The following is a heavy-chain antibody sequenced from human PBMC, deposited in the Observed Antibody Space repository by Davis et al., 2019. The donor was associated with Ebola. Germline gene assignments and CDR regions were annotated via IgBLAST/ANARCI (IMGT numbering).Heavy chain of an antibody. J-gene: IGHJ4*02. CDR2: ISAYNGNT. Sequence: SVTVSCMASRYTFTGYYMHSVRQAPGQGLEWMGWISAYNGNTNYAQKLQGRVTMTTDTSTSTAYMELRSLRSDDTAVYYCAREPYGDDYWGQGTLVTVSS. V-gene: IGHV1-18*04. D-gene: IGHD4-17*01. CDR1: RYTFTGYY. CDR3: AREPYGDDY.